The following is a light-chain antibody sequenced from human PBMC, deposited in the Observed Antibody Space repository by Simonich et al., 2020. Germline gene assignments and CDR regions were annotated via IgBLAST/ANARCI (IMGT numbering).Light chain of an antibody. Sequence: SYELTQPSSVSVSPGQTARITCSGDVLAKKYARWFQQKTGQAPVLVIYKDSERPSGIPGRFSGSSSGTTVTLTISGAQVEDEADYYCYSAADNNLRVFGTGTKVTVL. J-gene: IGLJ1*01. CDR2: KDS. CDR1: VLAKKY. CDR3: YSAADNNLRV. V-gene: IGLV3-27*01.